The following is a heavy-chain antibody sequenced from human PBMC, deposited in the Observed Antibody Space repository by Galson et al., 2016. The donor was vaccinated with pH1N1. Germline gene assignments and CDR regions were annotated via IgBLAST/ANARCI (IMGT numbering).Heavy chain of an antibody. V-gene: IGHV3-7*01. CDR1: GFTFSSYW. Sequence: SLRLSCADSGFTFSSYWMSWVRQAPGKGLEWVANIKQDGSEKYYVDSVKGRFTISRDNAKNSLYLQMNSLRAEDTAVYYCAREMRFWELGVWFDPWGQGTLVTVSS. D-gene: IGHD3-10*01. CDR3: AREMRFWELGVWFDP. CDR2: IKQDGSEK. J-gene: IGHJ5*02.